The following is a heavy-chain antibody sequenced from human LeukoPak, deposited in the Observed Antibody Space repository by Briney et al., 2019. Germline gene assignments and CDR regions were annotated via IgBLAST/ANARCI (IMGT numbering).Heavy chain of an antibody. V-gene: IGHV1-2*04. Sequence: VASVRVSCTASGYTFTDYYMHWVRQAPGQGLEWMGWINPNSGGTNYAQKFQGWVTMTRDTSISTAYMELSRLRSDDTAVYYCARGYWELLPDLQFDIWGQGTTVTVSS. CDR2: INPNSGGT. CDR1: GYTFTDYY. CDR3: ARGYWELLPDLQFDI. D-gene: IGHD1-26*01. J-gene: IGHJ3*02.